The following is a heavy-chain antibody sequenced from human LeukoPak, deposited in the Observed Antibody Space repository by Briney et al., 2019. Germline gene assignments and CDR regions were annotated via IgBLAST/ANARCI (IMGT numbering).Heavy chain of an antibody. J-gene: IGHJ4*02. CDR3: ARVTLYGESALDY. Sequence: GGSLRLSCAASGFTFSDHYMSWIRQAPGKGLEWVSYISGSSHYTNTADSVKGRFTISRDNAKNSLYLQMNSLRTEDTAVFYCARVTLYGESALDYWGQGTLVTVSS. D-gene: IGHD4-17*01. CDR1: GFTFSDHY. CDR2: ISGSSHYT. V-gene: IGHV3-11*06.